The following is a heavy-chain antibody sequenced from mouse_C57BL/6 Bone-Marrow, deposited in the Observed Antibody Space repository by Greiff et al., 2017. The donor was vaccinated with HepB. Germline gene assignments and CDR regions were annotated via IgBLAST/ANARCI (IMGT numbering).Heavy chain of an antibody. CDR1: GYTFTSYW. CDR2: IDPSDSYT. J-gene: IGHJ4*01. Sequence: QVQLQQPGAELVKPGASVKLSCKASGYTFTSYWMQWVKQRPGQGLEWIGEIDPSDSYTNYNQKFKGKATLTVDTSSSQAYMQLSSLTSEDSAVYYCARGQLRMDYWGQGTSVTVSS. D-gene: IGHD3-2*02. CDR3: ARGQLRMDY. V-gene: IGHV1-50*01.